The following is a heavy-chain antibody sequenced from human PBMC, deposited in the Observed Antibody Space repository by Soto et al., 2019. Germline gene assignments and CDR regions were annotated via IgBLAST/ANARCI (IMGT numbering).Heavy chain of an antibody. Sequence: QVQLVQSGAEVKKPGASVKVSCKASGYTFTGYHMHWVRQAPGQGLEWMGWINPNSSVTIYAQKFQGRVIMTRETPITTAYMELSRLTSDDTAVYYCARRLRLLVTPNPGYWGQGTLVTGSS. CDR1: GYTFTGYH. J-gene: IGHJ4*02. V-gene: IGHV1-2*02. CDR2: INPNSSVT. CDR3: ARRLRLLVTPNPGY. D-gene: IGHD2-21*02.